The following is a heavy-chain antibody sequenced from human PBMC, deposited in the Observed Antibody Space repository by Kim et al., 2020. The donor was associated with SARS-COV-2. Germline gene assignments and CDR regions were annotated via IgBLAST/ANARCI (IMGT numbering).Heavy chain of an antibody. CDR1: GYPFSSFA. V-gene: IGHV1-18*01. CDR3: ARSMLDYTWGTRLKKEDS. J-gene: IGHJ4*02. Sequence: ASVKVSCKTSGYPFSSFAITWVRQAPGQGLEWMGWISGFNSNANYTQKFQGRVTMTADISTSTAYMELRSLTSDDTAVYYCARSMLDYTWGTRLKKEDSWGQGTLVTVTS. D-gene: IGHD3-16*01. CDR2: ISGFNSNA.